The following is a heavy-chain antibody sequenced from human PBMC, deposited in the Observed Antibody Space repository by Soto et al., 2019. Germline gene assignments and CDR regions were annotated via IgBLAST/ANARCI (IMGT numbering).Heavy chain of an antibody. CDR2: IWYDGSNK. V-gene: IGHV3-33*01. CDR3: ARHALRYFDWLSDYYYGMDV. J-gene: IGHJ6*02. CDR1: GFTFSSYG. Sequence: QVQLVESGGGVVQPGRSLRLSCAASGFTFSSYGMHWVRQAPGKGLEWVAVIWYDGSNKYYADSVKGRFTISRDNSKNTLYLQMNSLRAEDTAVYYCARHALRYFDWLSDYYYGMDVWGQGTTVTVSS. D-gene: IGHD3-9*01.